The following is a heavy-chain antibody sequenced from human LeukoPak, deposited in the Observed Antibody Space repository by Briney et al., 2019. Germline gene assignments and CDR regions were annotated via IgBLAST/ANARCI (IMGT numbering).Heavy chain of an antibody. Sequence: GGSLRLSCAASGFTFDDYGMSWVRQAPGKGLEWVSGINWNGGSTGYADSVKGRFTISRDNAKNSLYLQMNSLRAEDTAVYYCARDLGESYYYDSSAMGYFDYWGQGTLVTVSS. CDR3: ARDLGESYYYDSSAMGYFDY. CDR2: INWNGGST. CDR1: GFTFDDYG. D-gene: IGHD3-22*01. J-gene: IGHJ4*02. V-gene: IGHV3-20*04.